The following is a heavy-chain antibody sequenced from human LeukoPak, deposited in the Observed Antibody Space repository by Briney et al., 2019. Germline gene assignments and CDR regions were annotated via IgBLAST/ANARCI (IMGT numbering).Heavy chain of an antibody. V-gene: IGHV1-2*02. D-gene: IGHD1-26*01. CDR1: GYTFNDYY. CDR2: INASSGGT. J-gene: IGHJ3*02. Sequence: ASVKVSCKASGYTFNDYYMHWVRQAPGQGPEWMGWINASSGGTNYAQKFQGRVTMTRDTSISTAYMELSRLRSDDTAVYYCVRDGSFDIWGQGTMVTVSS. CDR3: VRDGSFDI.